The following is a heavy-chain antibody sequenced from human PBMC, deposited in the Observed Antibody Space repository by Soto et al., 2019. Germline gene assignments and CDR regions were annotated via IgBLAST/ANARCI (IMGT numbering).Heavy chain of an antibody. CDR1: GFTFSSYA. V-gene: IGHV3-30-3*01. J-gene: IGHJ6*02. D-gene: IGHD6-13*01. CDR2: ISYDGSNK. Sequence: QVQLVESGGGVVQPGRSLRLSCAASGFTFSSYAMHWVRQAPGKGLEWVAVISYDGSNKYYADSVKGRFTISRDNSKNTLYMQMNSLRAEDTAVYYCARDLSSSSQAPYYYYGIDVWGQGTTVTVSS. CDR3: ARDLSSSSQAPYYYYGIDV.